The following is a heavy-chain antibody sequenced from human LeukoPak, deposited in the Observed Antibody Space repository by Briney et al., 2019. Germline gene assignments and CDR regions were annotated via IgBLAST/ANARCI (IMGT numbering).Heavy chain of an antibody. CDR2: IYSGGST. CDR1: GFTFSSNY. J-gene: IGHJ4*02. D-gene: IGHD3-22*01. Sequence: GGSLGLSCAASGFTFSSNYMSWVRQAPGKGLEWVSVIYSGGSTYYADSVKGRFTISRDNSKNTLYHQMNSLRAEDTAVYYCARESSGYYGYWGQGTLVTVSS. V-gene: IGHV3-66*01. CDR3: ARESSGYYGY.